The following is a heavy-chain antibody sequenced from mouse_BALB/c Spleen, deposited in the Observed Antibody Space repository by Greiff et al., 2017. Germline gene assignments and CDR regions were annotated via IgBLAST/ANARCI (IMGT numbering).Heavy chain of an antibody. J-gene: IGHJ1*01. V-gene: IGHV1-55*01. CDR3: ARRDLAMYYCCCSCVTRYFGV. D-gene: IGHD1-1*01. Sequence: VKLQQPGAELVKPGTSVKLSCKASGYNFTSYWINWVKLRPGQGLEWIGDIYPGSGSTNYNEKFKSKATLTVDTSSSTAYMQLSSLASEDSALYFCARRDLAMYYCCCSCVTRYFGVGGAGT. CDR2: IYPGSGST. CDR1: GYNFTSYW.